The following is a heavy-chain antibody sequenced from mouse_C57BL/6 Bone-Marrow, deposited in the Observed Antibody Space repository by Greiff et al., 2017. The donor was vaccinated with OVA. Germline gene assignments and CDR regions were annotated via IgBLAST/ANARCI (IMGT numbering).Heavy chain of an antibody. Sequence: QVQLQQPGAELVKPGASVKLSCKASGYTFTSYWMPWVKQRPGRGLELIGRIDPNSGGTKYNEKFKSKATLPVDKPSSTAYRQLSSLTSEDSAVYYFARGGYYGSTYYAMDYWGQGTSVTVSS. V-gene: IGHV1-72*01. CDR3: ARGGYYGSTYYAMDY. CDR1: GYTFTSYW. D-gene: IGHD1-1*01. J-gene: IGHJ4*01. CDR2: IDPNSGGT.